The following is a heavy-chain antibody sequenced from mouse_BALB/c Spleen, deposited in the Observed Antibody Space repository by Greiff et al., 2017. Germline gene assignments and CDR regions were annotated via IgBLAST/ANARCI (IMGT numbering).Heavy chain of an antibody. CDR2: IWAGGST. D-gene: IGHD1-1*01. CDR3: ARGVVALYYYAMDY. CDR1: GFSLTSYG. V-gene: IGHV2-9*02. J-gene: IGHJ4*01. Sequence: VKLVESGPGLVAPSQSLSITCTVSGFSLTSYGVHWVRQPPGKGLEWLGVIWAGGSTNYNSALMSRLSISKDNSKSQVFLKMNSLQTDDTAMYYCARGVVALYYYAMDYWGQGTSVTVSS.